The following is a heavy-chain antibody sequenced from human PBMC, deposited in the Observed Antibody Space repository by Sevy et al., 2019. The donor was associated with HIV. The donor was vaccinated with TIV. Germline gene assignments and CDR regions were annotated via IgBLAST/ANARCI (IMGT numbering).Heavy chain of an antibody. D-gene: IGHD3-22*01. J-gene: IGHJ5*02. CDR3: ARRIYYDSSAYYWWFDP. CDR1: GYTFTNYG. V-gene: IGHV1-18*01. CDR2: ISTHNGDK. Sequence: ASVKVSCKASGYTFTNYGISWVRQAPGQGLEWMGWISTHNGDKNYAQKLQGRVTMTTDTSTSTAYMELRSLRSDETAVYYCARRIYYDSSAYYWWFDPWGQGTLVTVSS.